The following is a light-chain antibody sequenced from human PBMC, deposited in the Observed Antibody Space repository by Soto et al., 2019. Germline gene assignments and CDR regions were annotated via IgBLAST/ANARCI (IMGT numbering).Light chain of an antibody. J-gene: IGKJ2*01. CDR3: QQSYDTRMHT. CDR2: SAS. Sequence: DIQMTQSPSSLSASVGDRVTITCRASQSVTNYLNWYQQKPGKAPILLIYSASTLQSGVPSRFSGSGSGTDFTLTMSTLQPEDFATYFCQQSYDTRMHTFGQGTKLEI. V-gene: IGKV1-39*01. CDR1: QSVTNY.